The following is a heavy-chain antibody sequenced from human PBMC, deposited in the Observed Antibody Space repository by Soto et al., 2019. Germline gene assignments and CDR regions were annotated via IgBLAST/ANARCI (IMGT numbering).Heavy chain of an antibody. Sequence: PETLRVSSTVSGASLSRISYYWCWIRQHEGKGLGWVGSIFFTGNIYYNPSLKSRVTICVGTSRNQFSLTVNSVTAADTAVYYCASLYCIGGSRYNPVFHSWGQGALRTGS. CDR2: IFFTGNI. V-gene: IGHV4-39*01. CDR3: ASLYCIGGSRYNPVFHS. J-gene: IGHJ4*02. D-gene: IGHD2-15*01. CDR1: GASLSRISYY.